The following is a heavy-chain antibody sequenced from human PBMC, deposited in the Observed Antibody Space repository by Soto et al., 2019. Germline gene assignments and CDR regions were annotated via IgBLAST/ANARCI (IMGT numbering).Heavy chain of an antibody. CDR1: GFTFSNAW. V-gene: IGHV3-15*01. CDR3: TTDRYGDYGDYYYMDV. CDR2: IKSKTDGGTT. Sequence: GGSLRLSCAASGFTFSNAWMSWVRQAPGKGLEWVGRIKSKTDGGTTDYAAPVKGRFTISRDDSKNTLYLQMNSLKTEDTAVYYCTTDRYGDYGDYYYMDVWGKGTTVTVSS. J-gene: IGHJ6*03. D-gene: IGHD4-17*01.